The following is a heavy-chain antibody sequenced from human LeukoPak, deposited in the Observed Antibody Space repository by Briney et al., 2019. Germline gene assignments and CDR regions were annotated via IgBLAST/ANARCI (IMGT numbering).Heavy chain of an antibody. CDR1: GYTFTSYD. J-gene: IGHJ4*02. V-gene: IGHV1-8*01. CDR2: MNLNRGNT. D-gene: IGHD2-15*01. Sequence: GSVSVSCTASGYTFTSYDINWVRQAPGQGLEWMGWMNLNRGNTAYAQTFQGRVTMTRNSSISTAYMELSSLRSEDTAVYYCARGDEAYCSGGSCYPSYWGQGTLVTVSS. CDR3: ARGDEAYCSGGSCYPSY.